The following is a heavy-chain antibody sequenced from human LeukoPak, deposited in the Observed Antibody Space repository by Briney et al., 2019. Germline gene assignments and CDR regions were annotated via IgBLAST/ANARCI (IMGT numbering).Heavy chain of an antibody. Sequence: ASVKVSCKASGGTFSSYAISWVRQAPGQGLEWMGRIIPILGIANYAQKFQGRVTITADKSTSTAYMELRSLRSDDTAVYYCARVQRITIFGVVIGISWFDPWGQGTLVTVSS. CDR3: ARVQRITIFGVVIGISWFDP. V-gene: IGHV1-69*04. CDR1: GGTFSSYA. CDR2: IIPILGIA. J-gene: IGHJ5*02. D-gene: IGHD3-3*01.